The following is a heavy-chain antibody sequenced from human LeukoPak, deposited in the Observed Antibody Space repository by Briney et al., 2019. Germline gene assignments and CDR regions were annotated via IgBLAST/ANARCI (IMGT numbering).Heavy chain of an antibody. D-gene: IGHD3-22*01. J-gene: IGHJ5*02. CDR3: AKSPRSYDSSGYYYPDP. Sequence: PGGSLRLSCAASGFTFDDYGMSWVRQAPGKGLEWVAVIWCDGSNKYYADSVKGRFTISRDNSKNTLYLQMNSLRAEDTAVYYCAKSPRSYDSSGYYYPDPWGQGTLVTVSS. CDR1: GFTFDDYG. V-gene: IGHV3-33*06. CDR2: IWCDGSNK.